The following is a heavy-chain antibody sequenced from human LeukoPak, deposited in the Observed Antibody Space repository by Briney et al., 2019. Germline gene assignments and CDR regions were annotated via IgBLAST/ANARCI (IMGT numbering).Heavy chain of an antibody. CDR2: INPSGGST. CDR1: GYSFTSYF. CDR3: ARAYYGSGSIRGWFDP. J-gene: IGHJ5*02. V-gene: IGHV1-46*01. Sequence: GASVKVSCKASGYSFTSYFIHWVRQAPGQGLEWMGIINPSGGSTTYAQKFQGRVTMTRDTSTSTVHMELSSLRSEDTAVYYCARAYYGSGSIRGWFDPWGQGTLVTVSS. D-gene: IGHD3-10*01.